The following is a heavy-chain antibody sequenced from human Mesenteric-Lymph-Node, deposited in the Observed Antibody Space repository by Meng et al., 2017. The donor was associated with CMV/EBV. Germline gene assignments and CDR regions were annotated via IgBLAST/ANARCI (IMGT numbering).Heavy chain of an antibody. D-gene: IGHD3-22*01. CDR1: GFTFSSDS. CDR3: ARVEYYDSSGYYYLFGWFDP. CDR2: ISSTSNYI. V-gene: IGHV3-21*01. J-gene: IGHJ5*02. Sequence: GESLKISCAASGFTFSSDSLNWVRQAPGKGLEWVSSISSTSNYIYYADSVKGRFTISRDNAKNSLYLQMNSLRAEDTAVYYCARVEYYDSSGYYYLFGWFDPWGQGTLVTVSS.